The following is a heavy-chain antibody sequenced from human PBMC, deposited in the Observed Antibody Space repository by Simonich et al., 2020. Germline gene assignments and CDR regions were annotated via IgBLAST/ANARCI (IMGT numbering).Heavy chain of an antibody. CDR1: GFTFSSYA. J-gene: IGHJ5*02. CDR3: ARDRNWGWFDP. V-gene: IGHV3-30*04. D-gene: IGHD7-27*01. Sequence: QVQLVESGGGVVQPGRSLRLSCAASGFTFSSYAMHWVRQAPGKGVKGGAVIVYDGSNKYYAASVKGRFTISRDNSKNTLYLQMNSLRAEDTAVYYCARDRNWGWFDPWGQGTLVTVSS. CDR2: IVYDGSNK.